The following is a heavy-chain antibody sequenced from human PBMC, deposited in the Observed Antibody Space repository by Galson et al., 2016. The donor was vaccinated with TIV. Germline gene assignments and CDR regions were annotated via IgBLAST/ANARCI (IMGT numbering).Heavy chain of an antibody. D-gene: IGHD6-19*01. CDR1: GFIFSDYS. CDR3: ARDESSGLIDS. Sequence: SLRLSCAASGFIFSDYSMHWVRQAPGKGLEWVALISYDGSNDFYADSVKGRFTISKDNSKNTLDLQMNSLRAEETAVYYCARDESSGLIDSWGQGTLVSVS. V-gene: IGHV3-30*04. J-gene: IGHJ4*02. CDR2: ISYDGSND.